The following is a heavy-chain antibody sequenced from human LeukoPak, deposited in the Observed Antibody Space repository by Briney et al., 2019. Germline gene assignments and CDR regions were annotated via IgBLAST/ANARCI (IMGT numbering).Heavy chain of an antibody. CDR1: GYTFTSYG. CDR2: ISAYNGNT. V-gene: IGHV1-18*01. CDR3: ARGGDDILTGYQNWFDP. Sequence: ASVKVSCKASGYTFTSYGISWVRQAPGQGLEWMGWISAYNGNTNYAQKLQGRVTMTTDTSTSTAYMELRSLRSDDTAAYYCARGGDDILTGYQNWFDPWGQGTLVTVSS. J-gene: IGHJ5*02. D-gene: IGHD3-9*01.